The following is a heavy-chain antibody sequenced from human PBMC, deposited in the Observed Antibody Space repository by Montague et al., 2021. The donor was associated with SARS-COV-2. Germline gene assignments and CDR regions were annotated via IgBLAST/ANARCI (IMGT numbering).Heavy chain of an antibody. Sequence: SESLSFVCTVSGGSISNYYWSWIRQPAGKGLDWIGRVSASGTINFNPSLRSRITISVDTSKNQFSLKLSSVTAADTAVYYCTREGYRVLWSDYYYYYGMDVWGQGTTVTVSS. J-gene: IGHJ6*02. CDR3: TREGYRVLWSDYYYYYGMDV. CDR2: VSASGTI. V-gene: IGHV4-4*07. D-gene: IGHD2-2*01. CDR1: GGSISNYY.